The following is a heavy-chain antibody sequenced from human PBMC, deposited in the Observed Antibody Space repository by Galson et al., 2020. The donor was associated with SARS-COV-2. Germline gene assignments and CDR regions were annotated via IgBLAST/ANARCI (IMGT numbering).Heavy chain of an antibody. D-gene: IGHD2-21*01. V-gene: IGHV3-11*04. J-gene: IGHJ6*03. CDR1: GFTFNDYF. CDR3: ARRVLFFYYIDV. Sequence: GESLKISCAASGFTFNDYFMYWIRQAPGKGLEWVSYTNPSSGRTYYADSVEGRFTTSRDNAKTSLSLQMNSLRAEDTAVYYCARRVLFFYYIDVWGEGTTVTVSS. CDR2: TNPSSGRT.